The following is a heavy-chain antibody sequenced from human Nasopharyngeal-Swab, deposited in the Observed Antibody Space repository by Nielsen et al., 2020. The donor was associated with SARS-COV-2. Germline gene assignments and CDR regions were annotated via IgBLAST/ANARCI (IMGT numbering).Heavy chain of an antibody. CDR3: ARDDGSLGDY. V-gene: IGHV3-33*08. J-gene: IGHJ4*02. CDR1: GFTFSSYG. D-gene: IGHD3-10*01. CDR2: IWYDGSNK. Sequence: GESLKISCAASGFTFSSYGMHWVRQAPGKGLEWVAVIWYDGSNKYYADSVKGRFTISRDNSKNALYLEMNSLRAEDTAVYYCARDDGSLGDYWGQGTLVTVSS.